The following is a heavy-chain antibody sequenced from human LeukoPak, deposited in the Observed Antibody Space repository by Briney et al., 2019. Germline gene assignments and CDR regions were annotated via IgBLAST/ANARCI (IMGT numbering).Heavy chain of an antibody. CDR1: GGSISSSSYY. Sequence: SETLSLTCTVSGGSISSSSYYWGWIRQPPGTGLEWIGSIYYSGSTYYNPSLKSRVTISVDTSKNQFSLKLSSVTAADTAVYYCARDIVVVVAATGYNWFDPWGQGTLVTVSS. D-gene: IGHD2-15*01. J-gene: IGHJ5*02. CDR3: ARDIVVVVAATGYNWFDP. V-gene: IGHV4-39*07. CDR2: IYYSGST.